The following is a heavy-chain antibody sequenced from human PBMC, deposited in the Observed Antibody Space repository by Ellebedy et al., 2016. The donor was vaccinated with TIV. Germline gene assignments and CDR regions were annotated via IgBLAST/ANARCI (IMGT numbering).Heavy chain of an antibody. J-gene: IGHJ4*02. CDR3: ASLYSGTYPC. D-gene: IGHD1-26*01. CDR2: ISSDGSNK. V-gene: IGHV3-30*03. CDR1: GFTFSRYG. Sequence: GESLKISCAASGFTFSRYGMHWGRQAPGKRLEWVAFISSDGSNKYYADSVKGRFTISRDNSKNTLYLQMNSLRAEDTAVYYCASLYSGTYPCWGQGTLVTVSS.